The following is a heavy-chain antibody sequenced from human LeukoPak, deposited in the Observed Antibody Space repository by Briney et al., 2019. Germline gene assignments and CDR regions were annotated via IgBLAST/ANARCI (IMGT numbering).Heavy chain of an antibody. J-gene: IGHJ5*02. V-gene: IGHV3-23*01. D-gene: IGHD2-2*01. CDR1: GFTFSSYA. CDR2: ISGSGGST. CDR3: AKGRLGYCSSTSCLSSP. Sequence: GGSLRLSCAASGFTFSSYAMSWASQAPGKGLEWVSAISGSGGSTYYADSVKGRFTISRDNSKNTLYLQMNSLRAEDTAVYYCAKGRLGYCSSTSCLSSPWGQGTLVTVSS.